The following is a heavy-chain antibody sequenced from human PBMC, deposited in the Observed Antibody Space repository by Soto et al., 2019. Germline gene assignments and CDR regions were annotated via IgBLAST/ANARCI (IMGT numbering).Heavy chain of an antibody. CDR3: AHRVTLMSTWNYGAFDF. Sequence: QITLKESGPTLVRPTQTLTLTCSLSGFSITTSGVGVGWVRQPPGKALEWLAFTYWDDDNRYNPSLRPRLSTAKDTSRNQVVRTRTNMDPEDTATYYWAHRVTLMSTWNYGAFDFWGQGALVTVPS. CDR1: GFSITTSGVG. V-gene: IGHV2-5*02. D-gene: IGHD1-7*01. J-gene: IGHJ3*01. CDR2: TYWDDDN.